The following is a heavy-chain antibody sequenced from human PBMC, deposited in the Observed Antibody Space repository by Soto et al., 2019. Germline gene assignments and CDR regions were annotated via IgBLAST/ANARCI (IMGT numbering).Heavy chain of an antibody. J-gene: IGHJ5*02. V-gene: IGHV4-31*03. CDR2: IYYSGST. Sequence: NPSETLSLTCTVSGGSISSGGYYWSWIRQHPGKGLEWIGYIYYSGSTYYNPSLKSRVTISVDTSKNQFSLKLSSVTAADTAVYYCARVSGYDLGWFDPWGQGTLVTVSS. CDR3: ARVSGYDLGWFDP. D-gene: IGHD5-12*01. CDR1: GGSISSGGYY.